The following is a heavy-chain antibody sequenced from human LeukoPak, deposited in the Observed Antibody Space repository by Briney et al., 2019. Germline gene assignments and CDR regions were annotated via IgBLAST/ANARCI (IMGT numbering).Heavy chain of an antibody. Sequence: GGSLRLFCAASGFKFSDHYIDWVRQARREWLGWVCRSRNKASSYTTEYAASVEGRFTISRDVSESSLYLQMNSLRTEDTAVYYCGRIAINANNGMDVWGQGTTVTVSS. CDR2: SRNKASSYTT. CDR1: GFKFSDHY. J-gene: IGHJ6*02. V-gene: IGHV3-72*01. CDR3: GRIAINANNGMDV. D-gene: IGHD1/OR15-1a*01.